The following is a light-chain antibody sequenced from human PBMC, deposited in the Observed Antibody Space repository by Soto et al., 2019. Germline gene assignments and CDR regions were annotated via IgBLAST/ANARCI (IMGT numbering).Light chain of an antibody. Sequence: QSVLTQPPSASGSPGQSVTISCTGTSSDVGGYDLVSWYQQHPGKAPKLILYEVAKRPSGVPARFSGSKSGNTASLTVSGLQADDDSDYYCSSFAGNNNLFGGGTKLTVL. V-gene: IGLV2-8*01. CDR2: EVA. CDR3: SSFAGNNNL. J-gene: IGLJ2*01. CDR1: SSDVGGYDL.